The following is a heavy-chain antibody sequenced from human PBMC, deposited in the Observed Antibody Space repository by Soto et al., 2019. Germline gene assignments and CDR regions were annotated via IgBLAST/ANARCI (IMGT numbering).Heavy chain of an antibody. Sequence: ASVKVSCKASGYTFTGYYMHWVRQAPGQGLEWMGWINPNSGGTNYAQKFQGRVTMTRDTSISTAHMELSRLRSDDTAVYYCARSYNWNYMARSWGQGTLVTVSS. D-gene: IGHD1-7*01. CDR2: INPNSGGT. CDR1: GYTFTGYY. J-gene: IGHJ4*02. CDR3: ARSYNWNYMARS. V-gene: IGHV1-2*02.